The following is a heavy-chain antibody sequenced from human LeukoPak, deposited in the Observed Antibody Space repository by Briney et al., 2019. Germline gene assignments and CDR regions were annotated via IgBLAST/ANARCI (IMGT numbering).Heavy chain of an antibody. J-gene: IGHJ3*02. CDR2: ISDGDGST. CDR1: GFTFCTYA. CDR3: ARGASSWEYTTFDI. D-gene: IGHD6-13*01. V-gene: IGHV3-23*01. Sequence: PGGSLRLSCAASGFTFCTYAMSWVRPAPGEGVEWGSTISDGDGSTYYADSVKGRFTISRDNSKNAVFLQVNSLRAEDMAIYYCARGASSWEYTTFDIWGQGTIVTVSS.